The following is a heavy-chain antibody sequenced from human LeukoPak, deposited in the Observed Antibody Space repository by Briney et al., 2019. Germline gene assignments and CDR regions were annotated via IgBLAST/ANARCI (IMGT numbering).Heavy chain of an antibody. V-gene: IGHV1-2*02. Sequence: ASVKVSYKASGYTFTGNYMHWVPQAPGQGLEWMGWINPNSGGTNYAQKFQGRVTMTRDTSISTAYMELSRLRSDDTAVYYCARCYDSSGSDGAFDIWGQGTMVTVSS. D-gene: IGHD3-22*01. CDR1: GYTFTGNY. J-gene: IGHJ3*02. CDR2: INPNSGGT. CDR3: ARCYDSSGSDGAFDI.